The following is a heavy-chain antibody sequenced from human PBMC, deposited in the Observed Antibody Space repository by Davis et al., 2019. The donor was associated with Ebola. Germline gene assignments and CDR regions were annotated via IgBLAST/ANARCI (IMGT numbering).Heavy chain of an antibody. J-gene: IGHJ5*02. CDR1: GFTFSSYA. V-gene: IGHV3-30*04. Sequence: GESLKISCAASGFTFSSYAMHWVRQAPGKGLEWVAVISYDGSNKYYADSVKGRFTISRDNSKNTLFLQMNSLRDEDTAVYYCARDTWFDPWGQGTLVTVSS. CDR2: ISYDGSNK. CDR3: ARDTWFDP.